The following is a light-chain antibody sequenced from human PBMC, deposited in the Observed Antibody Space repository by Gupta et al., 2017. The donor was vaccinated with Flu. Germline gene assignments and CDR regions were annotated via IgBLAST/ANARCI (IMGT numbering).Light chain of an antibody. Sequence: GQTARITCSRSAMKKEYAYWYQQKPGQAPVLVIYKDSERPSEIPERFSASASGTADTLTISGVQAEDEADYYCQSAGGSGSYWVFGGGTKLTVL. CDR2: KDS. V-gene: IGLV3-25*03. CDR1: AMKKEY. J-gene: IGLJ3*02. CDR3: QSAGGSGSYWV.